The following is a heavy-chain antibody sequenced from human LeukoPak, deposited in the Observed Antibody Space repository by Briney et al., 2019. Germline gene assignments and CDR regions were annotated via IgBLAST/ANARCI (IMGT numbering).Heavy chain of an antibody. V-gene: IGHV3-20*04. CDR2: INWNGGST. CDR3: ARDARGSYGPFFDY. J-gene: IGHJ4*02. CDR1: GFTFDDYG. D-gene: IGHD1-26*01. Sequence: RPGGSLRLSCAASGFTFDDYGMSWVRQAPGEGLEWVSGINWNGGSTGYADSVKGRFTISRDNSKNTLYLQMNSLRAEDTAVYYCARDARGSYGPFFDYWGQGTLVTVSS.